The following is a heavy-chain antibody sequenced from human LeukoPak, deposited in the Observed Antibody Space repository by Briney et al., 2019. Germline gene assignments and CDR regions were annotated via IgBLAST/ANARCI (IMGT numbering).Heavy chain of an antibody. CDR1: GGSFSGYY. Sequence: SETLFLTCAVYGGSFSGYYWSWIRQPPGKGLEGIGEINHSGSTNYNPSLKSRVTISVDTSKNQFSLKLSSVTAADTAVYYCARDITIFGVVQSPRGNMDVWGKGTTVTVSS. V-gene: IGHV4-34*01. D-gene: IGHD3-3*01. CDR3: ARDITIFGVVQSPRGNMDV. CDR2: INHSGST. J-gene: IGHJ6*03.